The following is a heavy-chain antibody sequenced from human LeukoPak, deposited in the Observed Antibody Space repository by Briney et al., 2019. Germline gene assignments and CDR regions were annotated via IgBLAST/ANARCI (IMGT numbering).Heavy chain of an antibody. CDR2: ISYDGSNK. CDR3: AREGQWLANYYYYMDV. Sequence: GGSLRLSCAASGFTFSSYSMNWVRQAPGKGLEWVAVISYDGSNKYYADSVKGRFTISRDNSKNTLYLQMNSLRAEDTAVYYCAREGQWLANYYYYMDVWGKGTTVTVSS. V-gene: IGHV3-30*03. D-gene: IGHD6-19*01. CDR1: GFTFSSYS. J-gene: IGHJ6*03.